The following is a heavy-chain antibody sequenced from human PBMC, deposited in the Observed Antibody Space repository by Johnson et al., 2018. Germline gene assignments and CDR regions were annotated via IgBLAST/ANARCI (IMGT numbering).Heavy chain of an antibody. CDR1: GYTFTSYH. Sequence: VQLVESGAEVKKPGASVKVSCKASGYTFTSYHVHWVRQAPGQGLEWMGIINPSGGSTTYSQKLQGRVTVTRDTSTSTVYMEVNSLRSEDTAVYYCARASHSNNWYHYGLDVWGQGTTVTVSS. J-gene: IGHJ6*02. CDR3: ARASHSNNWYHYGLDV. CDR2: INPSGGST. D-gene: IGHD6-13*01. V-gene: IGHV1-46*04.